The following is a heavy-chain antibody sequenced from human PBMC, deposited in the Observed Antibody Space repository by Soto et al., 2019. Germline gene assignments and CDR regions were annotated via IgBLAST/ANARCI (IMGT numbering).Heavy chain of an antibody. Sequence: ASVKVSCKTSGDTFTSYPIHCGVHAPGQEREGMGWINTDNGYTKYSQKVQGRVTITRDTSAITAYIELSSLRVEDTAVYYCARNWTNYVISGPGDYWGQGTLVTVSS. V-gene: IGHV1-3*04. J-gene: IGHJ4*02. CDR3: ARNWTNYVISGPGDY. CDR1: GDTFTSYP. D-gene: IGHD3-22*01. CDR2: INTDNGYT.